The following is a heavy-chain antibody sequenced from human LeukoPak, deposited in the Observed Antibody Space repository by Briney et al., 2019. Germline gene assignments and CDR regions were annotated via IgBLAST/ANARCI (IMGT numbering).Heavy chain of an antibody. Sequence: SETLSLTCTVSGGSISSSNWWSWVRQPPGKGLEWIGEIYHSGSTNYNPSLKSRVTISVDRSKNQFSLKLSSVTAADTAVYYCARDARYCSSTSCFPWFDPWGQGTLVTVSS. J-gene: IGHJ5*02. CDR1: GGSISSSNW. V-gene: IGHV4-4*02. CDR2: IYHSGST. D-gene: IGHD2-2*01. CDR3: ARDARYCSSTSCFPWFDP.